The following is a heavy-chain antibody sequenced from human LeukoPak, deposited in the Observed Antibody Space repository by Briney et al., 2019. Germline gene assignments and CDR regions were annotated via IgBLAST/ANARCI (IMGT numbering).Heavy chain of an antibody. CDR3: ARGGSGSYYNSGHWNYYYYYYMDV. J-gene: IGHJ6*03. D-gene: IGHD3-10*01. CDR1: GDIVSSNSAA. CDR2: TYYRSKLYN. Sequence: SQTLSLTCAISGDIVSSNSAAWNWIRQSPSRGLEWLGRTYYRSKLYNDYAVSVKSRITINPDTSKNQFSLQLNSVTPEDTAVYYCARGGSGSYYNSGHWNYYYYYYMDVWGKGTTVTISS. V-gene: IGHV6-1*01.